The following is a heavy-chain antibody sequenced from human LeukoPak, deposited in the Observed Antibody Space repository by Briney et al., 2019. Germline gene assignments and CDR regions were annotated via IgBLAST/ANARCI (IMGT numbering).Heavy chain of an antibody. Sequence: GGSLRLSCAVSGFTFRDHWMHWVRQAPGKGLVWVSGINVDGSDRRYADSVKGRFTISRDNAKNTMYLQMNSLRAEDTAVYYCARDPEWPPTPPIDGFDIWGQGTMVTVSS. CDR2: INVDGSDR. D-gene: IGHD2-15*01. CDR1: GFTFRDHW. V-gene: IGHV3-74*01. J-gene: IGHJ3*02. CDR3: ARDPEWPPTPPIDGFDI.